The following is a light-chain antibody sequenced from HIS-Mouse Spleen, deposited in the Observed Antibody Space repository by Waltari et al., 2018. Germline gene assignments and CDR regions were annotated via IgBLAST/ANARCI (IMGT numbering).Light chain of an antibody. CDR2: EDS. Sequence: SYELTQPPSVSVSPGQTARITCSGDALPTTYAYRYQQKSGQAPVLVIYEDSKRPSGIPERFSGSSSGTMATLTISGAQVEDEADYYCYSTDSSGNHRVFGGGTKLTVL. CDR3: YSTDSSGNHRV. V-gene: IGLV3-10*01. J-gene: IGLJ2*01. CDR1: ALPTTY.